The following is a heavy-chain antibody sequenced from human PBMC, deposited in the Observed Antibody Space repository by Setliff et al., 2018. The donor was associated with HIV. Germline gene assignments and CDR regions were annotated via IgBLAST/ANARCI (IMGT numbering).Heavy chain of an antibody. CDR1: GDSISRGPYY. D-gene: IGHD6-13*01. Sequence: PSETLSLTCTVSGDSISRGPYYWSWIRQPAGKGLEWIGRVYTSGDTNYNPSLRSRVIISVDTSKNQFSLTVNSVTAADTAMYFCARDEGRATGSWWDQSASWYLDYWGHGILVTVSS. J-gene: IGHJ4*01. CDR2: VYTSGDT. V-gene: IGHV4-61*02. CDR3: ARDEGRATGSWWDQSASWYLDY.